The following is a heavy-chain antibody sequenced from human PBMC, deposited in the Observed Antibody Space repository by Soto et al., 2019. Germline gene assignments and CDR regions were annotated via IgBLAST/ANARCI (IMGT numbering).Heavy chain of an antibody. V-gene: IGHV1-8*01. CDR1: GYTFTSYD. D-gene: IGHD4-4*01. CDR2: MNPNSGNT. CDR3: ARAGDYSYYYGMDV. Sequence: ASVKVSCKASGYTFTSYDINWVRQATGQGLEWMGWMNPNSGNTGYAQKFQGRVTMTRNTSISTAYMELSSLRSEDTAVYYCARAGDYSYYYGMDVWGQGTTVTVLL. J-gene: IGHJ6*02.